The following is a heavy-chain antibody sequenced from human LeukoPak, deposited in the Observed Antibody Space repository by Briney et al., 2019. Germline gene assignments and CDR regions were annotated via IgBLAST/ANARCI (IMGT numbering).Heavy chain of an antibody. CDR2: INSDGGST. V-gene: IGHV3-74*01. CDR3: GRGGLTGQMAAFDY. J-gene: IGHJ4*02. Sequence: PGGSLRLSCAASGFTFSSYWMHWVRQAPGKGLEWVSRINSDGGSTTYADPVKGRFTISRDNAKNTMYLQMSSLRADDSAVYYCGRGGLTGQMAAFDYWGQGALVTVST. D-gene: IGHD3-9*01. CDR1: GFTFSSYW.